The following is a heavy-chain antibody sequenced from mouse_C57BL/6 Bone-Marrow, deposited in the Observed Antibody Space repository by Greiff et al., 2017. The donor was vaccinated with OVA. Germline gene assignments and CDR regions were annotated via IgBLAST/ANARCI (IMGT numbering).Heavy chain of an antibody. CDR1: GFSLTSYG. Sequence: VQLVESGPGLVQPSQSLSITCTVSGFSLTSYGVHWVRQPPGKGLEWLGVIWSGGSTDYNAAFISRLSISKDNSKSQVFFKMNSLQADDTAIYYCAKMGDYDGYYFDYWGQGTTLTVSS. V-gene: IGHV2-4*01. D-gene: IGHD2-4*01. CDR2: IWSGGST. J-gene: IGHJ2*01. CDR3: AKMGDYDGYYFDY.